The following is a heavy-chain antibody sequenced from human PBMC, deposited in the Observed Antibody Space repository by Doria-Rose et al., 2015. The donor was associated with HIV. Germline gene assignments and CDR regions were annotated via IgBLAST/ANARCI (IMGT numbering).Heavy chain of an antibody. V-gene: IGHV2-26*01. Sequence: PDPVLVKPTETLTLTCTVSGVSLSSPGMGVSWIRQPPGKALEWLANIFSDDERSYKTSLKIRLTISRRTSKSQVVLTMTDMDPVDTATYYCARIKSSRWYHKYYFDFWGQGTLVIVSA. CDR3: ARIKSSRWYHKYYFDF. D-gene: IGHD6-13*01. J-gene: IGHJ4*02. CDR2: IFSDDER. CDR1: GVSLSSPGMG.